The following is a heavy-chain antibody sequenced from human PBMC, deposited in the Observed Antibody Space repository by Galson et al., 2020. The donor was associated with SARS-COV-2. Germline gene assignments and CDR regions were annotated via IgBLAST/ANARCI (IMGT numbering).Heavy chain of an antibody. Sequence: SETLSLTCTVSGYSISSGYYWGWIRQPPGKGLEWIGSIYHSGSTYYNPSLKSRVTISVDTSKNQFSLKLSSVTAADTAVYYCARFVPLYYFDYWGQGTLVTVSS. V-gene: IGHV4-38-2*02. CDR2: IYHSGST. CDR1: GYSISSGYY. CDR3: ARFVPLYYFDY. D-gene: IGHD2-8*01. J-gene: IGHJ4*02.